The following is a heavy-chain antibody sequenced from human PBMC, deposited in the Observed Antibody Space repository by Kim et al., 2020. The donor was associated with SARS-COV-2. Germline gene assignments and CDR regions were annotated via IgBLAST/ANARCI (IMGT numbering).Heavy chain of an antibody. CDR1: GYTFTSYA. D-gene: IGHD6-13*01. CDR2: INAGNGNT. CDR3: ARVRPNSSSAGWFDP. V-gene: IGHV1-3*01. J-gene: IGHJ5*02. Sequence: ASVKVSCKASGYTFTSYAMHWVRQAPGQRLEWMGWINAGNGNTKYSQKFQGRVTITRDTSASTAYMELSSLRSEDTAVYYCARVRPNSSSAGWFDPWGQGTLVTVSS.